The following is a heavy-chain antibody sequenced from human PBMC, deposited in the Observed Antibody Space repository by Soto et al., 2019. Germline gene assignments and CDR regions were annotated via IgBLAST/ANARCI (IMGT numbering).Heavy chain of an antibody. CDR2: ISVNGGST. CDR3: AKDSNNGGSRIRYFDL. V-gene: IGHV3-23*01. D-gene: IGHD2-8*01. CDR1: GFTFSSYA. J-gene: IGHJ2*01. Sequence: EVQLLESGGGLVQPGGSLRLSCAASGFTFSSYAMSWVRQAPGKGLEWVSGISVNGGSTYSADSVKGRFTISRDNSKNTLSLQMNSLTVEDTAVYYCAKDSNNGGSRIRYFDLWGRGTLVTVSS.